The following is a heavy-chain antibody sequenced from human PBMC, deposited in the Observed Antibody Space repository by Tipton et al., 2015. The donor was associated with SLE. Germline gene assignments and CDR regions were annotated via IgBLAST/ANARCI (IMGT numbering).Heavy chain of an antibody. CDR1: GGSFSGYY. J-gene: IGHJ6*03. CDR2: INHSGST. Sequence: TLSLTCAVYGGSFSGYYWSWIRQPPGKGLEWIGEINHSGSTNYNPSLKGRVTISVDTSKNQFSLKLSSVTAADTAVYYCAREPVYYYYYMDVWGKGTTVTVSS. V-gene: IGHV4-34*01. CDR3: AREPVYYYYYMDV.